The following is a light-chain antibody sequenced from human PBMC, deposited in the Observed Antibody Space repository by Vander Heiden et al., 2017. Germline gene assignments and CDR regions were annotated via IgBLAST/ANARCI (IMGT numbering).Light chain of an antibody. J-gene: IGKJ3*01. Sequence: DIQMTQSPSTLSASLGVKVSMTCRASQSISSWLAWYQQKPGKAPRLLIYKASSLESGVPSRFSGSGSGTEFTLTISSLQPDDFATYYCQQYNSYPITFGPGTKVDIK. CDR1: QSISSW. V-gene: IGKV1-5*03. CDR2: KAS. CDR3: QQYNSYPIT.